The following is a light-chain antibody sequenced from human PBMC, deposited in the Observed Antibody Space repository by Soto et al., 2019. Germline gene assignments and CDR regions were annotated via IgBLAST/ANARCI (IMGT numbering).Light chain of an antibody. V-gene: IGKV1-5*03. CDR3: QQYNSYPLT. J-gene: IGKJ4*01. CDR2: KAS. Sequence: DIQMTQSPSTLSASVGDRVTITCRASQSISSWLAWYQQKPGKAPKLLIYKASDLEGGVPPRFSGSGSGTEFTLTISSLQPDDFATYYCQQYNSYPLTFGGGTKVEIK. CDR1: QSISSW.